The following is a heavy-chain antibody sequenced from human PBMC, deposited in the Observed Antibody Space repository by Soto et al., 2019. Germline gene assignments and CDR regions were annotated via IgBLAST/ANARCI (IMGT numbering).Heavy chain of an antibody. CDR1: GYNFYTSW. CDR3: ARHSGVAEDGTD. J-gene: IGHJ1*01. Sequence: PGVSMTISCKVAGYNFYTSWSGWVRQMPGKGLEWMGVIYPGDSDTRYSPSFQGQVAISADKSINTAYLQWSSLKASDTAMYYCARHSGVAEDGTDWGQGTLVTVSS. CDR2: IYPGDSDT. V-gene: IGHV5-51*01. D-gene: IGHD6-13*01.